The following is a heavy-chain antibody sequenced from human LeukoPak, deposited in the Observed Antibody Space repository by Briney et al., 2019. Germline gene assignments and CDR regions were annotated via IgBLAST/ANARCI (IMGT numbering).Heavy chain of an antibody. CDR2: ISSSTSYI. Sequence: PGGSLRLCCAASGFTFSSYSMNWVRQAPGKGLEWVSSISSSTSYIYYADSVKGRFTISRDNAKNSLYLQMNSLRAEDTAVYYCARDGVIVVVVAAESGYMDVWGKGTTVTVSS. CDR3: ARDGVIVVVVAAESGYMDV. D-gene: IGHD2-15*01. CDR1: GFTFSSYS. J-gene: IGHJ6*03. V-gene: IGHV3-21*01.